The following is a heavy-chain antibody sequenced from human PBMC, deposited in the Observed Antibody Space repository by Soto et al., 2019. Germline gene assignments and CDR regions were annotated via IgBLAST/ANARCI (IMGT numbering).Heavy chain of an antibody. CDR2: IIPIFGTA. CDR1: GGTFSSYA. CDR3: ARSYVTSRPIDF. Sequence: GASLKVSCKASGGTFSSYAISWVRQAPGQGLEWMGGIIPIFGTANYAQKFQGRVTMTSDTSTGTVYMEMNSLRSEDTATYYCARSYVTSRPIDFWGQGTLVTVSS. D-gene: IGHD3-10*02. J-gene: IGHJ4*02. V-gene: IGHV1-69*05.